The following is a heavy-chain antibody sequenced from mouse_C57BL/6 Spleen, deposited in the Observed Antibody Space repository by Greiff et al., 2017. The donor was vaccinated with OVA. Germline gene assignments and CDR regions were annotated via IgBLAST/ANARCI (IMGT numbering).Heavy chain of an antibody. D-gene: IGHD1-1*01. CDR2: INYDGSST. V-gene: IGHV5-16*01. CDR3: ATPGSSWYFDV. Sequence: DVKLVESEGGLVQPGSSMKLSCTASGFTFSDYYMAWVRQVPEKGLEWVANINYDGSSTYYLDSLKSRFIISRDNAKNILYLQMSSLKSEDTATYYCATPGSSWYFDVWGTGTTVTVSS. J-gene: IGHJ1*03. CDR1: GFTFSDYY.